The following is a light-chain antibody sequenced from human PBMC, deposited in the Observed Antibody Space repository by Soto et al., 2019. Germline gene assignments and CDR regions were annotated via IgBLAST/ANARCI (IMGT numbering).Light chain of an antibody. CDR2: VNSDDSH. CDR3: QTWGTGIRV. Sequence: QLVLTQSPSASASLGASVKLTCTLSSGHSNYAIAWHQQQPEKGPRYLMKVNSDDSHRKGDGIPDRFSGSSSVAQRYLTISSLQSEDEADYYCQTWGTGIRVFGTGTKVTVL. CDR1: SGHSNYA. J-gene: IGLJ1*01. V-gene: IGLV4-69*01.